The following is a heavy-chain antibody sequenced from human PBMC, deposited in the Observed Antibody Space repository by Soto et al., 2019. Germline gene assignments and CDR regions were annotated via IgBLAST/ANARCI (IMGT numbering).Heavy chain of an antibody. J-gene: IGHJ5*02. CDR3: AGQTFTIAAASYGRSNWFDP. CDR1: GGSITSSSHF. Sequence: PSETLSLTCSASGGSITSSSHFWGLVLQLPWKGREWIGTIYFTGNTYYTPSLKSRLTMSIDTSKNEFSLRLNSVTAADTAVYYCAGQTFTIAAASYGRSNWFDPWGQGTLVTVSS. D-gene: IGHD6-25*01. V-gene: IGHV4-39*01. CDR2: IYFTGNT.